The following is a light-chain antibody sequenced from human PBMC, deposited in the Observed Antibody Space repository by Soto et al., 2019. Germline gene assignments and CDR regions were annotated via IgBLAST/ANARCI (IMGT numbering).Light chain of an antibody. J-gene: IGKJ4*01. CDR3: QQRTNWPLT. CDR1: QNVDKY. V-gene: IGKV3-11*01. CDR2: DAS. Sequence: EIVLTQSPATLSFSPGERATLSCRASQNVDKYLVWYQQKPGQAPRLLIYDASSRATGIPARFSGSGSGTDFSLTITSLEPEDCAVYYCQQRTNWPLTFGGGNKLEIK.